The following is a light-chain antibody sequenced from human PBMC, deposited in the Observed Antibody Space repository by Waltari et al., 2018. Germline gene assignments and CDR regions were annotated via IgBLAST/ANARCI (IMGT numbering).Light chain of an antibody. CDR1: KSISTN. V-gene: IGKV3-15*01. CDR3: QQYIDWPPGT. CDR2: AAS. J-gene: IGKJ1*01. Sequence: IVMTQSQASLSVSPGERATHSCKTSKSISTNLAWYQQKPGQSPRLLIYAASTRATGFAARFSGSGSGTDFTLTISSLQSEDFAIYYCQQYIDWPPGTFGQGTRVEIK.